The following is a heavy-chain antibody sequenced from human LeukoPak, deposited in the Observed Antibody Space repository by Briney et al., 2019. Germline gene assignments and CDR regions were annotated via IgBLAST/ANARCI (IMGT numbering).Heavy chain of an antibody. J-gene: IGHJ4*02. V-gene: IGHV4-39*01. CDR1: GGSISSSSYY. D-gene: IGHD1-7*01. CDR3: ARSNWDSNVGIDY. Sequence: SETLSLTCTVSGGSISSSSYYWGWIRQPPGKGLEWIGTMYYSGITYYNPSLKSRVTTSVDTSKNQFSLKVSSVTAADTAVYYCARSNWDSNVGIDYWGQGILVIVSS. CDR2: MYYSGIT.